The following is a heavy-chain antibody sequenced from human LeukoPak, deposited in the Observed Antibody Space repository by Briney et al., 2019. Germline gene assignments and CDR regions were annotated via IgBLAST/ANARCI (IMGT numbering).Heavy chain of an antibody. CDR2: ISWNSGSI. D-gene: IGHD4-17*01. V-gene: IGHV3-9*01. J-gene: IGHJ4*02. CDR3: ARDDYGDPPAY. Sequence: GRSLRLSCAASGFTFDDYAMHWVRQAPGKGLEWVSGISWNSGSIGYADSVKGRFTISRDNSKNTLYLQMNSLRAEDTAVYYCARDDYGDPPAYWGQGTLVTVSS. CDR1: GFTFDDYA.